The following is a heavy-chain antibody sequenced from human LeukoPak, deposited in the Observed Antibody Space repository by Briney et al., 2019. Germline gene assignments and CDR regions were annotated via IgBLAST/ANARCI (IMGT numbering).Heavy chain of an antibody. CDR1: GGSINSGTYH. J-gene: IGHJ4*02. Sequence: SQTLSLTCTVSGGSINSGTYHWSWIRQYPGKGLEWIGHISYGGTTYYNPSLKSQVTISLDTSRNRFSLKLNSVTAADTAVYYCARAPPYVKTRGYSGYAPFDYWGQGTLVTVSS. CDR2: ISYGGTT. CDR3: ARAPPYVKTRGYSGYAPFDY. V-gene: IGHV4-31*01. D-gene: IGHD5-12*01.